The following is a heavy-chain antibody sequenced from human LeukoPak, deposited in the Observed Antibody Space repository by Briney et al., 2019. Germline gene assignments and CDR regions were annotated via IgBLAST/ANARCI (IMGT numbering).Heavy chain of an antibody. J-gene: IGHJ6*03. CDR3: ARDVFPQQLLTFYYYYYMDV. CDR1: GFTFSSYG. V-gene: IGHV3-30*02. Sequence: PGGSLRLSCAASGFTFSSYGMHWVRQAPGKGLEWVAFIRYDGSDKYYADSVKGRFTISRDNSKNTLYLQMNSLRAEDTAVYYCARDVFPQQLLTFYYYYYMDVWGKGTTVTISS. CDR2: IRYDGSDK. D-gene: IGHD2-2*01.